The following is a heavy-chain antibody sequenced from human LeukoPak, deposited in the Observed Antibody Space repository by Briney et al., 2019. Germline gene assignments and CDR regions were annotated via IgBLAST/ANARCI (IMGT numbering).Heavy chain of an antibody. D-gene: IGHD1-26*01. CDR2: MYPGDSDI. Sequence: GESLKISCKGSGYNFTSHWIGWVRQMPGKGLEWMGIMYPGDSDIRYSPSFQGQVTISADKAISTAYLQWSSLKASDTAMYYCARLCGNYCNWFDPWGQGTLVTASS. CDR1: GYNFTSHW. V-gene: IGHV5-51*01. J-gene: IGHJ5*02. CDR3: ARLCGNYCNWFDP.